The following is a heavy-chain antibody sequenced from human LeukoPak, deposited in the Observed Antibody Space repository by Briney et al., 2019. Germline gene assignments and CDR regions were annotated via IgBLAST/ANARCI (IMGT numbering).Heavy chain of an antibody. D-gene: IGHD3-10*01. CDR3: ARDREFNYYGSGSYPSYYMDV. V-gene: IGHV1-2*02. CDR1: GYTFTGYY. J-gene: IGHJ6*03. CDR2: INPNSGGT. Sequence: ASVKVSCKASGYTFTGYYMHWVRQAPGQGLEWIGWINPNSGGTNYAQKFQGRVTMTRDTSISTAYMELSRLRSDDTAVYYCARDREFNYYGSGSYPSYYMDVWGKGTTVTVSS.